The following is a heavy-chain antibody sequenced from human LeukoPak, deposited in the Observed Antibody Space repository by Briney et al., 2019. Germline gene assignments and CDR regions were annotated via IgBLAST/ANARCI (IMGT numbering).Heavy chain of an antibody. J-gene: IGHJ4*02. CDR2: IYTSGST. CDR3: ARDYNKGYFDWYFDY. D-gene: IGHD3-9*01. V-gene: IGHV4-4*07. Sequence: SETLSLTCTVSGGSISSYYWSWIRQPAGKGLEWIGRIYTSGSTNYNPSLKSRVTMSVDTSKNQFSLKLSSVTAADTAVYYCARDYNKGYFDWYFDYWGQGTLVTVSS. CDR1: GGSISSYY.